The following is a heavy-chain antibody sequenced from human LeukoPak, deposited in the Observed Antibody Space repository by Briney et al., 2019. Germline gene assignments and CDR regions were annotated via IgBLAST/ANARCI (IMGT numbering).Heavy chain of an antibody. V-gene: IGHV4-38-2*02. J-gene: IGHJ4*02. CDR3: ARAYSSSSIFDY. D-gene: IGHD6-6*01. CDR2: MYHSGNT. Sequence: SETLSLTXTVSGYPISSGYYWGWIRQPPGRGLEWIGTMYHSGNTYYNPSLKSRVTISVDTSKNQFSLKLTSVTAADTAVYYCARAYSSSSIFDYWGQGTLVTVSS. CDR1: GYPISSGYY.